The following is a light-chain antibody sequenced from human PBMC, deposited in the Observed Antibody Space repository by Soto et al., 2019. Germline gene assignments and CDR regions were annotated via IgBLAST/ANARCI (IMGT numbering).Light chain of an antibody. CDR1: SSDVGGSNG. V-gene: IGLV2-18*02. Sequence: QSALTQPPSVSGSPGQLVAISCTGTSSDVGGSNGVSWYQQPPGTAPKLMIYDVSNRPSGVPDRFSGSKSGNTASLTISGLQAEDEGDYYCSSYTSSSTYVFGTGTKLTVL. CDR3: SSYTSSSTYV. J-gene: IGLJ1*01. CDR2: DVS.